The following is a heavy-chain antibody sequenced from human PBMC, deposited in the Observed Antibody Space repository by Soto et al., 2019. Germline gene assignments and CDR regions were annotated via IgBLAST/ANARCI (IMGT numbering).Heavy chain of an antibody. CDR2: FDPEDGET. V-gene: IGHV1-24*01. D-gene: IGHD2-2*01. CDR1: GYTLTELS. CDR3: ATDSPHPDKHQLPDGHSYYYGMDV. Sequence: ASVKVSCKVSGYTLTELSMHWVRQAPGKGLEWMGGFDPEDGETIYAQKFQGRVTMTEDTSTDTAYMELSSLRSEDTAVYYCATDSPHPDKHQLPDGHSYYYGMDVWGQGTTVTVSS. J-gene: IGHJ6*02.